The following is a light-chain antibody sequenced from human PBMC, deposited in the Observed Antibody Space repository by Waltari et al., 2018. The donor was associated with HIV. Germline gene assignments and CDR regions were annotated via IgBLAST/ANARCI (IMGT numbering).Light chain of an antibody. CDR2: GNS. CDR3: QSYDSSLSGPRV. Sequence: QSVLTQQPSVSGAPGPRVTIPATGSSSNIGAGYDVHWSQQLPGTAPKLLIYGNSNRPSGVPDRFSGSKSGTSASLAITGLQAEDEADYYCQSYDSSLSGPRVFGTGTKVTVL. J-gene: IGLJ1*01. V-gene: IGLV1-40*01. CDR1: SSNIGAGYD.